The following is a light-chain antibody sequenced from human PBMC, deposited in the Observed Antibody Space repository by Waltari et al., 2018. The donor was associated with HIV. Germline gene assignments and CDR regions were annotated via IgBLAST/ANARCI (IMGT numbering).Light chain of an antibody. CDR2: EDS. CDR1: NIGGKS. V-gene: IGLV3-21*02. CDR3: QVWDSTSDHYV. J-gene: IGLJ1*01. Sequence: SYVLTQPPSVSVAPGQTARITCGVNNIGGKSVHWYQEKPGQAPVFVVYEDSDRHSGIPERFSGSNSGNTATLTISRVEDGDEADYYCQVWDSTSDHYVFGTGTKVTVL.